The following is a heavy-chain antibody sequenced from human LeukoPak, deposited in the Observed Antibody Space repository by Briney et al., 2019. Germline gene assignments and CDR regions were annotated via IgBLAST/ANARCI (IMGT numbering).Heavy chain of an antibody. V-gene: IGHV4-4*07. J-gene: IGHJ6*03. CDR3: ARDRNYDFWSGDYYYMDV. CDR1: GASISSYY. Sequence: PSETLSLTCTVSGASISSYYWSWIRQPAGKGLEWIGRIYTSGSTNYNPSLKSRVTMSVDTSKNQFSLKLSSVTAADTAVYYCARDRNYDFWSGDYYYMDVWGKGTTVTVSS. D-gene: IGHD3-3*01. CDR2: IYTSGST.